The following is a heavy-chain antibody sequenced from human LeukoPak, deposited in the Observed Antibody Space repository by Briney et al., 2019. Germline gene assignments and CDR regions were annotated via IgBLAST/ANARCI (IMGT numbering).Heavy chain of an antibody. CDR2: IIPIFGTA. V-gene: IGHV1-69*13. D-gene: IGHD3-10*01. CDR3: ASQTYYYGSGSYSS. J-gene: IGHJ4*02. CDR1: GGTVSSYA. Sequence: ASVKVSCKASGGTVSSYAISWVRQAPGQGLEWMGGIIPIFGTANYAQKFQGRVTITADESTSTAYMELSSLRSEDTAVYYCASQTYYYGSGSYSSWGQGTLVTVSS.